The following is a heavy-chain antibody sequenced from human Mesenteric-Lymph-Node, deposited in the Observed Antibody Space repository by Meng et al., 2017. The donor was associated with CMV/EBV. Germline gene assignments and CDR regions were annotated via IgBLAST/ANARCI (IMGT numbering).Heavy chain of an antibody. V-gene: IGHV3-15*01. D-gene: IGHD1-26*01. CDR2: IKSKIDGGTT. Sequence: GGSLRLSCGASGFTFNKAWMSWVRQAPGKGLEWVGRIKSKIDGGTTDYAAPVKGRFTTSRDDSKNMLYLQMSSLETEDTAVYYCAVHIVGATYWGQGTLVTVSS. CDR3: AVHIVGATY. CDR1: GFTFNKAW. J-gene: IGHJ4*02.